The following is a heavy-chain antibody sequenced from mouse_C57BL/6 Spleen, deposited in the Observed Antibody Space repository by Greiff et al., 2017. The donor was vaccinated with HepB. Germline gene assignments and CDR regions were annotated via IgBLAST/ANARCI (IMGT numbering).Heavy chain of an antibody. CDR2: IDPENGDT. J-gene: IGHJ4*01. CDR3: TTCYGSSYGAMDY. V-gene: IGHV14-4*01. D-gene: IGHD1-1*01. Sequence: EVQLQQSGAELVRPGASVKLSCTASGFNIKDDYMHWVKQRPEQGLEWIGWIDPENGDTEYASKFQGKATITADTSSNTAYLQLSSLTSEDTAVYYCTTCYGSSYGAMDYWGQGTSVTVSS. CDR1: GFNIKDDY.